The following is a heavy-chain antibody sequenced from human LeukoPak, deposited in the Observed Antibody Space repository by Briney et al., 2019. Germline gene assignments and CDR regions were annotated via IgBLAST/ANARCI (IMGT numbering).Heavy chain of an antibody. CDR3: AGHYYDSSGQGY. V-gene: IGHV4-31*03. CDR2: IYYSGST. CDR1: GGSISSGGYY. J-gene: IGHJ4*02. D-gene: IGHD3-22*01. Sequence: PSQTLSLTCTVSGGSISSGGYYWSWIRQHPGKGLEWIGYIYYSGSTYYNPSLKSRVTISVDTSKNQFSLKLSSVTAADTAVYYCAGHYYDSSGQGYWGQGTLVTVSS.